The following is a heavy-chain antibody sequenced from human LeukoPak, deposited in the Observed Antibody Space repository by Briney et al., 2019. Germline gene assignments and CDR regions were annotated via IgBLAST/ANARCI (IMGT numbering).Heavy chain of an antibody. V-gene: IGHV3-7*01. J-gene: IGHJ4*02. CDR1: GFTFISYG. CDR3: ARGPSLGYSDY. D-gene: IGHD5-18*01. CDR2: IKQDGSEK. Sequence: GGSLRLSCAASGFTFISYGMSWFRRAPGKGLEWVANIKQDGSEKYYVDSVKGRFTISRDNAKNSLYLQMNSLRAEDTAVYYCARGPSLGYSDYWGQGTLLTVSS.